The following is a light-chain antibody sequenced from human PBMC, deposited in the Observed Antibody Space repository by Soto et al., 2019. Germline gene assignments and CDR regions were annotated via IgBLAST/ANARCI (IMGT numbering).Light chain of an antibody. CDR1: SSDVGSYNL. CDR2: EGS. CDR3: FSYAGSSTFVV. V-gene: IGLV2-23*01. J-gene: IGLJ2*01. Sequence: SALTQPASVSGSPGQSITISCTGTSSDVGSYNLVSWYQQHPGKAPKLMIYEGSKRPSGVSNRFSGSKSGNTASLTISGLQAEDEADYYCFSYAGSSTFVVFGGGTKLTVL.